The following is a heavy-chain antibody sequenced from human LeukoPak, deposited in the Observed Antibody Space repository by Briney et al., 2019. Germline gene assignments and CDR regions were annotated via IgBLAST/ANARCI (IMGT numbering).Heavy chain of an antibody. CDR1: GFSFSTYW. J-gene: IGHJ4*02. CDR3: ASGGPWGGQNYFDY. V-gene: IGHV3-74*01. D-gene: IGHD3-16*01. CDR2: INTDGSST. Sequence: QPGGSLRLSCAASGFSFSTYWMHWVRQAPGKGLVWVSRINTDGSSTSYADSVKGRFTISRDNAKNTLYLQMNSLRAEDTAVYYCASGGPWGGQNYFDYWGQGTLVTVSS.